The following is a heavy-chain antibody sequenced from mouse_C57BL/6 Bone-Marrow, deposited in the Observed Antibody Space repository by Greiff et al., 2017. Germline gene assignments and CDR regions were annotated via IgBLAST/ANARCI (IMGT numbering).Heavy chain of an antibody. J-gene: IGHJ4*01. CDR2: ISYDGSN. D-gene: IGHD1-1*01. CDR1: GYSITSGYY. CDR3: ASYGSSPYYYAMDY. V-gene: IGHV3-6*01. Sequence: EVQLQESGPGLVKPSQSLSLTCSVTGYSITSGYYWNWIRQFPGNKLEWMGYISYDGSNNYNPSLKNRISITRDTSKNHFFLKLNSVTTEDTATYYCASYGSSPYYYAMDYWGQGTSVTVSS.